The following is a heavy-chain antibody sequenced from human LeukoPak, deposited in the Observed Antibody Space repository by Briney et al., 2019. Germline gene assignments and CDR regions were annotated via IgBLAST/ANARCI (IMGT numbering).Heavy chain of an antibody. V-gene: IGHV1-24*01. CDR1: GYTLTELS. D-gene: IGHD2-2*02. CDR3: ATLRLSSTSAIPIHYYGMGV. Sequence: GASVKVSCTVSGYTLTELSMHWVRQAPGKGLEWMGGFDPEDGETIYAQKFQGRVTMTEDTSTDTAYMELSSLRSEDTAVYYCATLRLSSTSAIPIHYYGMGVWGQGTTVTVSS. CDR2: FDPEDGET. J-gene: IGHJ6*02.